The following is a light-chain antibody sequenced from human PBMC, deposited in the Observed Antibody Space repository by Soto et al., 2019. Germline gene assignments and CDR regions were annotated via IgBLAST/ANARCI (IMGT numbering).Light chain of an antibody. J-gene: IGLJ2*01. Sequence: QSALTQPASVSGSPGQSITISCTGTPSAIGAYNFVSWYQQHPGEVPKLILYDVNVRPSGVSNRFSGSKSGNTASLTISGLQAEDEADYYCTSWTTSTTMIFGGGTKLTVL. V-gene: IGLV2-14*03. CDR2: DVN. CDR1: PSAIGAYNF. CDR3: TSWTTSTTMI.